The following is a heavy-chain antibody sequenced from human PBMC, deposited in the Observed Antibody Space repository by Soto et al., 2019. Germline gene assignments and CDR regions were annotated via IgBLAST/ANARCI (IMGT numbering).Heavy chain of an antibody. D-gene: IGHD2-15*01. CDR2: VHYSGNT. CDR1: GYSISSGYH. J-gene: IGHJ5*02. CDR3: ARQDRVVAEGRWFDP. Sequence: SETLSLTCTVSGYSISSGYHWAWIRHPPGKGLEWLGSVHYSGNTYDNPSLKSRLTISVDKSKNQFSLNLSSVTAGDTAVYYCARQDRVVAEGRWFDPWGQGTLVTVSS. V-gene: IGHV4-38-2*02.